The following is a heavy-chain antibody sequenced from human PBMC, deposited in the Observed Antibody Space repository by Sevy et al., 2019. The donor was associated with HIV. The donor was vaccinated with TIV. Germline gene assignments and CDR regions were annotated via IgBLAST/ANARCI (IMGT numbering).Heavy chain of an antibody. J-gene: IGHJ4*02. V-gene: IGHV3-21*06. CDR2: ITGYSTDI. CDR1: GFTFNKYN. Sequence: GGSLRLSCAASGFTFNKYNMNWVRQAPGKGLEWVSTITGYSTDIYYADPVKGRFTISRDDAKNSLYLQMNGLRAEDTAIYYCARAEQTYFFDYWGQGTLVTVSS. CDR3: ARAEQTYFFDY.